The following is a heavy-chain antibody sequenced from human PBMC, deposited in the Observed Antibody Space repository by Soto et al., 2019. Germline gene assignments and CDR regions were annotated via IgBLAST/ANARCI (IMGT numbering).Heavy chain of an antibody. D-gene: IGHD6-13*01. CDR3: AREGGEQQLTPYYYGMDV. CDR2: ISYDGSNK. CDR1: GFTFSSYA. V-gene: IGHV3-30-3*01. J-gene: IGHJ6*02. Sequence: QVQLVESGGGVVQPGRSLRLSCAASGFTFSSYAMHWVRQAPGKGLEWVAVISYDGSNKYYADSVKGRFTISRDNYTNTLYMQKNSLRDEETAVYFCAREGGEQQLTPYYYGMDVWGQGTTVTVSS.